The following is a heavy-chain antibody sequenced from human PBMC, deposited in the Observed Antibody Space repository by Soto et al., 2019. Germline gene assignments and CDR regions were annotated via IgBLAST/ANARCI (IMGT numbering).Heavy chain of an antibody. CDR1: GYTFTSYG. V-gene: IGHV1-18*01. J-gene: IGHJ4*02. CDR3: ATHPPPLHY. Sequence: QVQLVQSGAEVKKPGASVKVSCKASGYTFTSYGISWVRQAPGQGLEWMGWISAYNGNTNYAQKVQARVTITTHPPTSTAYMPLRSLTSDDTALYYCATHPPPLHYWGQGTLVTVSS. CDR2: ISAYNGNT.